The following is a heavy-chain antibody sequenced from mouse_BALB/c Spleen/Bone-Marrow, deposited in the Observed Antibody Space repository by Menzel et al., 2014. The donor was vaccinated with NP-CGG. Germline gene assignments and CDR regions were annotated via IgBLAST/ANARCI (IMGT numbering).Heavy chain of an antibody. D-gene: IGHD2-1*01. V-gene: IGHV2-9*02. Sequence: VMLVESGPGLVAPSQSLSITCTVSGFSLTSYGVHWVRQPPGKGLEWLGIIWAGGSTNYKSALMSRLSISKDNSKSXVFLKMNSLQTDDTAMYYCARDRRDYGKAWYFDVWGAGTTVTVSS. CDR1: GFSLTSYG. CDR2: IWAGGST. CDR3: ARDRRDYGKAWYFDV. J-gene: IGHJ1*01.